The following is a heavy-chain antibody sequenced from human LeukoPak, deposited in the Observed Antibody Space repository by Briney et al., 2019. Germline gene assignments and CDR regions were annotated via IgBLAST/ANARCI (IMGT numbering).Heavy chain of an antibody. Sequence: GGSLRLSCAASGFVFRSYAMNWVRQAPGKGLEWVSGFSASGANTYYADSVKGRFTISRDNSGSMLFLQMNSLRGDDTAVYYCARVAAAGTHNWYFDLWGRGTLVTVSS. CDR1: GFVFRSYA. D-gene: IGHD6-13*01. J-gene: IGHJ2*01. V-gene: IGHV3-23*01. CDR2: FSASGANT. CDR3: ARVAAAGTHNWYFDL.